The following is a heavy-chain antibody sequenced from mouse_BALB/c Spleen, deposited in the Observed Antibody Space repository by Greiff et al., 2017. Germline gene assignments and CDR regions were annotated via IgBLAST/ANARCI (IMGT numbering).Heavy chain of an antibody. CDR2: ISSGSSTI. CDR1: GFTFSSFG. CDR3: ARSFYGNYGGGAMDY. V-gene: IGHV5-17*02. J-gene: IGHJ4*01. D-gene: IGHD2-1*01. Sequence: EVKLVESGGGLVQPGGSRKLSCAASGFTFSSFGMHWVRQAPEKGLEWVAYISSGSSTIYYADTVKGRFTISRDNPKNTLFLQMTSLRSEDTAMYYCARSFYGNYGGGAMDYWGQGTSVTVSS.